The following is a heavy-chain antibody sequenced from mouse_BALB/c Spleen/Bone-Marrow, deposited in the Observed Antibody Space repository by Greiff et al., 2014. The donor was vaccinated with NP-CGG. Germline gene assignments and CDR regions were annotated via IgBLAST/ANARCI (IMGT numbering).Heavy chain of an antibody. J-gene: IGHJ2*01. Sequence: EVQLQQSGPGLVKPSQSLSLTCTVTGYSITSDYAWNWIRQFPGNKLEWMGYISYSGSTSYNPSLKSRISITRDTSKNQFFLRLNSVTNEDTATYYCARYDYDGVDYWGQGTTLTVSS. CDR2: ISYSGST. CDR3: ARYDYDGVDY. CDR1: GYSITSDYA. D-gene: IGHD2-4*01. V-gene: IGHV3-2*02.